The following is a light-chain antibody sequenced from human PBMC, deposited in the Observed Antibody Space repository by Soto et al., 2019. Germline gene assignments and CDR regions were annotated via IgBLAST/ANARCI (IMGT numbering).Light chain of an antibody. Sequence: EIVLTQSPGTLSLSQGERATLSCRVSQSVSSNYLAWYQQKPGQAPRLLIYGASSRATGIPDRFSGSGSATDFTLTISRLEPEDFAVYYCQHYGTSPRWTFGQGTKVDIK. CDR2: GAS. V-gene: IGKV3-20*01. J-gene: IGKJ1*01. CDR3: QHYGTSPRWT. CDR1: QSVSSNY.